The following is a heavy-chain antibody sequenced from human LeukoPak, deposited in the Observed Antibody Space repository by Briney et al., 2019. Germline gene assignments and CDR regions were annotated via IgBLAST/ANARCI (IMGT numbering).Heavy chain of an antibody. CDR2: ISAYNGNT. V-gene: IGHV1-18*01. Sequence: ASVKVSCKASGYTFSSYGISWVRQAPGQGLEWMGWISAYNGNTNYAQKFQGRVTMTTDTSTTTAYMELRSLRSDDTAVYYCARIPIVVVPGFFDSWGQGTLVTVSS. CDR1: GYTFSSYG. J-gene: IGHJ4*02. D-gene: IGHD3-22*01. CDR3: ARIPIVVVPGFFDS.